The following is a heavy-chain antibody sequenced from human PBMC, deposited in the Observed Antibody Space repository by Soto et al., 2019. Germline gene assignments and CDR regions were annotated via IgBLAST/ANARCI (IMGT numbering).Heavy chain of an antibody. D-gene: IGHD3-10*01. CDR3: TTDPWISRHYYGSEGDY. Sequence: GGSLRLSCAASGFTFSNAWMSWVRQAPGKGLEWVGRIKSKTDGGTTDYAAPVKGRFTISRDDSKNTLYLQMNSLKTEGTAVYYCTTDPWISRHYYGSEGDYWGQGTLVTVSS. CDR1: GFTFSNAW. CDR2: IKSKTDGGTT. V-gene: IGHV3-15*01. J-gene: IGHJ4*02.